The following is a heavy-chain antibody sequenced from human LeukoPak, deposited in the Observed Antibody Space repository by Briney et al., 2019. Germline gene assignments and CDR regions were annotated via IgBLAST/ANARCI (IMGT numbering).Heavy chain of an antibody. Sequence: SETLSLTCPVSGGSISSSSYHWGWIRQSPGKGLQWIVSIYYGGSSYYNPSHKSRVTIAVNTSKNHFSLKLSSATASDTAVYDCSRRWSSDYGASLDYWGRGTPVTVSS. CDR3: SRRWSSDYGASLDY. CDR2: IYYGGSS. CDR1: GGSISSSSYH. D-gene: IGHD4-17*01. V-gene: IGHV4-39*02. J-gene: IGHJ4*02.